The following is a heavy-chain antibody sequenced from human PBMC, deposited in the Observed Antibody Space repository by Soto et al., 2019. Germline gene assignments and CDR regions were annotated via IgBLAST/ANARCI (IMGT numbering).Heavy chain of an antibody. V-gene: IGHV1-8*01. CDR3: ARVRYSSGWWLFDP. D-gene: IGHD6-19*01. CDR2: MNPNSGNT. Sequence: QVQLVQSGAEVKKPGASVKVSCKASGYTFTGYDINWVRQATGQGLEWMGWMNPNSGNTGYAQKFQGRVTMTRNTSISTAYMELSSLRSEDTAVYYCARVRYSSGWWLFDPWGQGTLVTVSS. CDR1: GYTFTGYD. J-gene: IGHJ5*02.